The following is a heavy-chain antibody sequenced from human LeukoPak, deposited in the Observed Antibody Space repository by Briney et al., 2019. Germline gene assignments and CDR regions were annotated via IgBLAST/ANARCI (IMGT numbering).Heavy chain of an antibody. CDR1: GFTFSIFE. CDR2: ISSSGSTI. V-gene: IGHV3-48*03. D-gene: IGHD3-22*01. CDR3: ARGYYDSSGYYYADY. Sequence: GGPLRLSCAASGFTFSIFEMNWVRQAQGKGLEGVSYISSSGSTIYYAASVKGRFTISRDNAKNSLYLQMNSLRAEDTAVYYCARGYYDSSGYYYADYWGQGTLVTVSS. J-gene: IGHJ4*02.